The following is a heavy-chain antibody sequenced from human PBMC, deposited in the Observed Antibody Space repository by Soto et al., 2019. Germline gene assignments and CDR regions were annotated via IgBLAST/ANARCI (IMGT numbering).Heavy chain of an antibody. D-gene: IGHD3-3*01. Sequence: GASVKVSCKASGYTFNSYGISWVRQAPGQGLEWMGWISAYNGNTNYAQKLQGRVTMTTDTSTSTAYMELRSLRSDDTAVYYRARDLHDYDFWSGYGPTSPMDVWGQGTTVTVSS. V-gene: IGHV1-18*01. CDR3: ARDLHDYDFWSGYGPTSPMDV. J-gene: IGHJ6*02. CDR1: GYTFNSYG. CDR2: ISAYNGNT.